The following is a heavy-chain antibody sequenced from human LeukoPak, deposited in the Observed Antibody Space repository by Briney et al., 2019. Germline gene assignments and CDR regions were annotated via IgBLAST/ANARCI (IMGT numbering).Heavy chain of an antibody. J-gene: IGHJ4*02. V-gene: IGHV4-4*07. CDR2: IYTSGST. D-gene: IGHD1-1*01. Sequence: SETLSLTCTVSGGSISSYYWSWIRQPAGKGLEWIGRIYTSGSTNYNPSLKSRVTMSVDTSKTQFSLRLDSLTAADTAVYYCARVAAATTNPRFDFWGQGTLVTVSS. CDR1: GGSISSYY. CDR3: ARVAAATTNPRFDF.